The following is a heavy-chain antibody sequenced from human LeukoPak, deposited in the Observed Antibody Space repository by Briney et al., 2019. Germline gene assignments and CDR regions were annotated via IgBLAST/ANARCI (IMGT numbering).Heavy chain of an antibody. V-gene: IGHV4-59*12. CDR3: ARGRSSSSPVEPTGAFDI. Sequence: SETLSLTCTVSGGSISSYYWSWIRQPPGKGLEWIGYIYYSGSTNYNPSLKSRVTISVDTSKNQFSLKLSSVTAADTAVYYCARGRSSSSPVEPTGAFDIWGQGTMVTVSS. CDR2: IYYSGST. D-gene: IGHD6-6*01. J-gene: IGHJ3*02. CDR1: GGSISSYY.